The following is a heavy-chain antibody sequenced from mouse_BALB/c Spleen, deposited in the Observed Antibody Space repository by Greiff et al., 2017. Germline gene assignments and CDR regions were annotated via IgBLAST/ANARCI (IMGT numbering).Heavy chain of an antibody. CDR1: GFSLTSYG. CDR3: ASYGNYARDYFDY. Sequence: QVQLKESGPGLVQPSQSLSITCTVSGFSLTSYGVHWVRQSPGKGLEWLGVIWSGGSTDYNAAFISRLSISKDNSKSQVFLKMNSLQTDDTAMYYCASYGNYARDYFDYWGQGTTRTVSS. J-gene: IGHJ2*01. CDR2: IWSGGST. V-gene: IGHV2-2*01. D-gene: IGHD2-1*01.